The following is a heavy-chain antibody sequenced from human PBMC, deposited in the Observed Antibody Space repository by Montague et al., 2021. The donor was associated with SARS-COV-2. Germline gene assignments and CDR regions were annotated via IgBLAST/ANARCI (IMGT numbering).Heavy chain of an antibody. Sequence: TLSLTCTVSGGSISSGGYYWSWNRQHPGKGLEWIGYIYYSGSTYYNPSLKSRVTISVDTSKNQFSLKLSSVTAADRAVYYCARDVGWYSSSWFDYWGQGTLVTVSS. V-gene: IGHV4-31*03. CDR2: IYYSGST. J-gene: IGHJ4*02. CDR3: ARDVGWYSSSWFDY. CDR1: GGSISSGGYY. D-gene: IGHD6-13*01.